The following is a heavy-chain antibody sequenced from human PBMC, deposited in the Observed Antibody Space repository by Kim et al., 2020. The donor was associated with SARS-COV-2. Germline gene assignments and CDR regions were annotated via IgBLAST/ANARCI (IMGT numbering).Heavy chain of an antibody. CDR2: ISGSGGST. Sequence: GGSLRLSCAASGFTFSSYAMSWVRQAPGKGLEWVSAISGSGGSTYYADSVKGRFTISRDNSKNTLYLQMNSLRAEDTAVYYCAKLDYYGSGRSSGYFDYWGQGTLVTVSS. V-gene: IGHV3-23*01. CDR3: AKLDYYGSGRSSGYFDY. D-gene: IGHD3-10*01. J-gene: IGHJ4*02. CDR1: GFTFSSYA.